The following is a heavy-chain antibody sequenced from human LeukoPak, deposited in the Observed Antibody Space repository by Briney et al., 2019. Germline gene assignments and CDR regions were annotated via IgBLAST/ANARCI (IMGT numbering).Heavy chain of an antibody. V-gene: IGHV4-30-4*07. CDR1: GGSISSGGYS. Sequence: SETLSLTCAVSGGSISSGGYSWSWIRQPPGKGLEWIGYIYYSGSTYYNPSLKSRVTISVDTSKNQFSLKLSSVTAADTAVYYCAREVLLWFGELLYPNWFDPWGQGTLVTVSS. CDR3: AREVLLWFGELLYPNWFDP. D-gene: IGHD3-10*01. J-gene: IGHJ5*02. CDR2: IYYSGST.